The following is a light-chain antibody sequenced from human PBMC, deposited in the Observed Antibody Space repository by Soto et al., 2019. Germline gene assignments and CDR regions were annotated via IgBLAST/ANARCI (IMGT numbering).Light chain of an antibody. CDR3: QQRSNSGLPT. V-gene: IGKV3-11*01. CDR2: DAS. Sequence: EIFMTQSPATLSLSAWERATLSWRASQSVGKYLVWYQQKPGQAPRLLIYDASNRATGIPARFSGSGSGTDFTLTISSLEPEDFAVYYCQQRSNSGLPTFGQGTRLEIK. CDR1: QSVGKY. J-gene: IGKJ5*01.